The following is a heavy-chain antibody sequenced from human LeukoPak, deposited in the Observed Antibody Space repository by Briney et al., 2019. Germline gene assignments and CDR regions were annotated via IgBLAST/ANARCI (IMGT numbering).Heavy chain of an antibody. Sequence: ASVKVSCKASGYTVTSYDINWVRPATGKGLEWMGWMNPNSGNTGYAQKFQGRVTMTRNTSISTAYMELSSLRSEDTAVYYCARGRGGPKEGVVSAIDYWGQGTLVTVSS. CDR3: ARGRGGPKEGVVSAIDY. D-gene: IGHD2-15*01. V-gene: IGHV1-8*01. CDR1: GYTVTSYD. J-gene: IGHJ4*02. CDR2: MNPNSGNT.